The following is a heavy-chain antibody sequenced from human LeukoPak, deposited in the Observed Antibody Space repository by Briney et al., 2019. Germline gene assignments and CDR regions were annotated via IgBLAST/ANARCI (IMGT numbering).Heavy chain of an antibody. CDR2: INHSGST. CDR1: GGSFSGYY. Sequence: SETLSLTCAVYGGSFSGYYWSWIRQPPGKGLEWIGEINHSGSTNYNPSLKSRVTISVDTSKNQFSLKLSSVTAADTAVYYCARGLGSQTWFDPRGQGTLVTVSS. CDR3: ARGLGSQTWFDP. V-gene: IGHV4-34*01. J-gene: IGHJ5*02. D-gene: IGHD1-26*01.